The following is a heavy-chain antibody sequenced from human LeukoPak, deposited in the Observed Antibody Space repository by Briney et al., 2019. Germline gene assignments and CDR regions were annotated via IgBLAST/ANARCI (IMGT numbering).Heavy chain of an antibody. V-gene: IGHV4-39*07. Sequence: SETLSLTCTVSGGSIGTSHYYWGWLRQPPGKGLEWIGSVYFSGATNYNPSLKSRVTIPVDTSRNQFFLRLSSVTAADTAVYYCARDRTRYFDYWGQGTLVTVSS. CDR3: ARDRTRYFDY. CDR2: VYFSGAT. J-gene: IGHJ4*02. CDR1: GGSIGTSHYY. D-gene: IGHD1-1*01.